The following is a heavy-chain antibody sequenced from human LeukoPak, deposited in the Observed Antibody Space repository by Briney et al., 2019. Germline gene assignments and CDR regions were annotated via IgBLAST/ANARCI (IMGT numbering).Heavy chain of an antibody. D-gene: IGHD5-12*01. CDR2: IHYSGST. V-gene: IGHV4-59*07. CDR3: GRTTEGYAGGAGYCYYYYMDV. Sequence: PSDTQSLLYSVCGHSISRYYWIWTRQPRGKALEWIGYIHYSGSTHYSPSLKRLVPISVDTSKHQVSLNVKSETAADAAVFYCGRTTEGYAGGAGYCYYYYMDVWG. CDR1: GHSISRYY. J-gene: IGHJ6*03.